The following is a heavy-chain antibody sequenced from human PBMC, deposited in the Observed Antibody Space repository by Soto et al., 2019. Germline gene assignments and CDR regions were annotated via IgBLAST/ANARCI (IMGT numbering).Heavy chain of an antibody. D-gene: IGHD1-26*01. Sequence: ASVKVSCKASGGTFSSYAISRVRQAPGQGLEWMGGIIPILGTANYARKLQGRGTITADESTSTAYMELSSLGSEDTAVYYCARYSGSYYTLDYWGQGTLVTVSS. CDR2: IIPILGTA. J-gene: IGHJ4*02. V-gene: IGHV1-69*13. CDR3: ARYSGSYYTLDY. CDR1: GGTFSSYA.